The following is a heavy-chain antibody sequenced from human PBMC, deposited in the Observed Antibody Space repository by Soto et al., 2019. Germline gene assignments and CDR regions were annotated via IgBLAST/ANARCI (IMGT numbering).Heavy chain of an antibody. CDR2: IYPGDSDA. J-gene: IGHJ4*02. D-gene: IGHD5-18*01. CDR1: GYSFLNYW. V-gene: IGHV5-51*01. Sequence: PGESLKISCKTSGYSFLNYWIGWVRQMPGKGLEWVGIIYPGDSDARYSPSFQGQVTISADKSISTVYLQWSSLKASDTAMYYCARHIVDTSMTASFNYWGQGTQVTVSS. CDR3: ARHIVDTSMTASFNY.